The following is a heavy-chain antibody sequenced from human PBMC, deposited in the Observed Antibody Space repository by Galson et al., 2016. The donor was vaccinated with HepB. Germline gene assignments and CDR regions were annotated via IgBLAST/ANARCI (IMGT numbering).Heavy chain of an antibody. CDR3: ATRPSQHFDT. V-gene: IGHV4-39*01. CDR1: GVSISTNVYY. CDR2: MHSSGTT. Sequence: SETLSLTCSVSGVSISTNVYYWDWIRQSPGEGLQWIGNMHSSGTTYYNPSLRSRVSISVDTSKNQFSLHLKPVTAADTGVYFCATRPSQHFDTWGRGTLVTVST. J-gene: IGHJ4*01.